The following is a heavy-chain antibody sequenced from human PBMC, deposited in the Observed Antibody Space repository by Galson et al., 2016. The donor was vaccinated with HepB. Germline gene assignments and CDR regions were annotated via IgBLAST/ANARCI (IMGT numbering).Heavy chain of an antibody. CDR2: ISTSGTST. V-gene: IGHV3-11*04. CDR3: ASDPGYITAAPFFDY. J-gene: IGHJ4*02. Sequence: SLRLSCAASGFTFGDYYMTWIRQAPGKGLEWVSYISTSGTSTYYADSVKGRFTISRDNAKNSLYVQMNSLRVEDTALYYCASDPGYITAAPFFDYWGQGTLVTVSS. D-gene: IGHD5-24*01. CDR1: GFTFGDYY.